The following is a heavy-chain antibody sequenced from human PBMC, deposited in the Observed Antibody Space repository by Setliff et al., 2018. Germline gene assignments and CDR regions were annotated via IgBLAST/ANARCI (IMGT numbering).Heavy chain of an antibody. CDR3: ARVTGVTTFGVIMKDFEF. Sequence: ASVKVSCKASGYTFTSYSITWVRQAPGRGLEWLGWISGYSGDTSYAQKFQDRVTLTTDTSTSTAYMEMRGLTSDDTAVYYCARVTGVTTFGVIMKDFEFWGQGTLVT. CDR2: ISGYSGDT. D-gene: IGHD3-3*01. J-gene: IGHJ4*02. V-gene: IGHV1-18*01. CDR1: GYTFTSYS.